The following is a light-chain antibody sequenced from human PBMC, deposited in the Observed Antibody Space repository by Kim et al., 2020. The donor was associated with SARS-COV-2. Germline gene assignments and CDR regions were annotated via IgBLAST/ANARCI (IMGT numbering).Light chain of an antibody. CDR1: NIESKS. J-gene: IGLJ2*01. Sequence: SYELTQPPSVPVAPGKTASITCAGDNIESKSVHWYQQKPGQAPVLVISYDSDRPSGIPERLSGSNSDNTATLTISEVEAVDEADYYCQVWDSSSVHRVFG. CDR2: YDS. CDR3: QVWDSSSVHRV. V-gene: IGLV3-21*04.